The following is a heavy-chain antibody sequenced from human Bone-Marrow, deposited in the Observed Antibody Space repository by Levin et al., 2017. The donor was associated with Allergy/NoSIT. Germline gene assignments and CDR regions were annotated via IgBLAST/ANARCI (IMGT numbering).Heavy chain of an antibody. CDR3: ATVTAPNWFDS. D-gene: IGHD2-21*02. CDR1: GDTLSKLS. CDR2: FDPEDGEM. V-gene: IGHV1-24*01. J-gene: IGHJ5*01. Sequence: PLASVKVSCKVSGDTLSKLSISWVRQAPGKGLEWMGGFDPEDGEMTYAQKLQGRVTMTEDTSTDTANMELTSLRSEDTAIYYCATVTAPNWFDSWGQGTLVTVSS.